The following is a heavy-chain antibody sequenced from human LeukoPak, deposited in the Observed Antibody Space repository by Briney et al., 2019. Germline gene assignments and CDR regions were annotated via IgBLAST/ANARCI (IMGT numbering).Heavy chain of an antibody. CDR2: IYYSGST. J-gene: IGHJ4*02. V-gene: IGHV4-59*08. CDR3: ARQRYSSSWGYFDY. Sequence: GSLRLSCAASGFTVSSNFMSWVRQAPGKGLEWIGYIYYSGSTNYNPSLKSRVTISVDTSKNQFSLKLSSVTAADTAVYYCARQRYSSSWGYFDYWGQGTLVTVSS. CDR1: GFTVSSNF. D-gene: IGHD6-13*01.